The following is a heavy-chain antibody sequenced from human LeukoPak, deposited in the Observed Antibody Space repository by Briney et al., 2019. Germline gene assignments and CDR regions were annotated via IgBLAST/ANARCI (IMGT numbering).Heavy chain of an antibody. CDR2: VSYSGST. D-gene: IGHD4-17*01. J-gene: IGHJ4*02. CDR1: GGSFSGYY. CDR3: VKWHGDWHGFDS. V-gene: IGHV4-59*01. Sequence: SETLSLTCAVYGGSFSGYYYNWIRQPPGKGLEWIGYVSYSGSTKYNPSLNSRVTLSVDTSKKHLSLRLSSVTAADSALYYCVKWHGDWHGFDSWGQGTLVTVSS.